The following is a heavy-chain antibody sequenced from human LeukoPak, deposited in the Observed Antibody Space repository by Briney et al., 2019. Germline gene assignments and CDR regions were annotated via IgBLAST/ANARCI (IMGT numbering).Heavy chain of an antibody. J-gene: IGHJ5*02. CDR1: RFTFNDYA. CDR3: VLTAYYGRWFDP. CDR2: ISADGINT. V-gene: IGHV3-43*02. Sequence: PGGSLRLSCAVSRFTFNDYAMHWVRQAPGKGLEWVSLISADGINTYYADSVKGRFTISRDIGKNSLYLQMNSLRAEDSAFYYCVLTAYYGRWFDPWGQGTLVTVSS. D-gene: IGHD3-9*01.